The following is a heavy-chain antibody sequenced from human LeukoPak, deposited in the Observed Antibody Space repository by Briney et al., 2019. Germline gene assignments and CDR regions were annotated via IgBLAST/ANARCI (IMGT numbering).Heavy chain of an antibody. J-gene: IGHJ4*02. Sequence: GGSLRLSCAASGFTFSSYGMHWVRQGPGKGLEWVAVISPDGSGNYYADSVKGRFTISRDNSMNTLFLQMNSLRGEDTAVYYCAKERGAFSSYDYWGQGTLVTVSS. V-gene: IGHV3-30*18. CDR3: AKERGAFSSYDY. D-gene: IGHD3-10*01. CDR2: ISPDGSGN. CDR1: GFTFSSYG.